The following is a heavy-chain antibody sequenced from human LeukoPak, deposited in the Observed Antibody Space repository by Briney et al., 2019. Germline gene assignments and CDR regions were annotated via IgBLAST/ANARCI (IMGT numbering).Heavy chain of an antibody. D-gene: IGHD2-15*01. V-gene: IGHV4-34*01. CDR3: ARDKYCSGGSCDQFDY. Sequence: PSETLSLTCAVYGGSFSGCYWSWIRQPPGKGLEWIGEINHSGSTNYNPSLKSRVTISVDTSKNQFSLKLSSVTAADTAVYYCARDKYCSGGSCDQFDYWGQGTLVTVSS. CDR2: INHSGST. J-gene: IGHJ4*02. CDR1: GGSFSGCY.